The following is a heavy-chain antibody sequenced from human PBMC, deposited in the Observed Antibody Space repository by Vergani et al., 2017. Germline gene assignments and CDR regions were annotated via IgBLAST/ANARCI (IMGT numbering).Heavy chain of an antibody. Sequence: EVQLLESGGSLKQPGGSVRLSCAASGFTFSTYAMHWVRQAPGKGLEWVSALTGGGGSTYYADSCKGRFIISRDNSRDTLYLQMNSLRPEDTATYDCVKDAGSYENFFDSWGQGTLVTVSS. CDR1: GFTFSTYA. J-gene: IGHJ4*02. CDR2: LTGGGGST. CDR3: VKDAGSYENFFDS. V-gene: IGHV3-23*01. D-gene: IGHD1-26*01.